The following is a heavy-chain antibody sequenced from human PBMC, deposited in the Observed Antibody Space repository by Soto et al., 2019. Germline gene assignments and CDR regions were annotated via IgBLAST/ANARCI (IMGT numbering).Heavy chain of an antibody. Sequence: PSETLSLTCTVSGGSISSYYWSWIRQPPGKGLEWIGYIYYSGSTNYNPSLKSRVTISVDTSKNQFSLKLSSVTAADTAVYYCARGHPEMATTFDYWGQGTLVTVSS. CDR2: IYYSGST. J-gene: IGHJ4*02. D-gene: IGHD5-12*01. CDR1: GGSISSYY. V-gene: IGHV4-59*08. CDR3: ARGHPEMATTFDY.